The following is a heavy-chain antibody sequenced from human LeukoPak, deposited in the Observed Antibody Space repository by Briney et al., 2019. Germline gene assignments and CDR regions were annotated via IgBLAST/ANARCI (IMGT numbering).Heavy chain of an antibody. Sequence: ASVKVSCKASGYTFTGYYMHWARQAPGQGLEWMGWINPNGGGTNYAQKFQGRVTMTRDTSISTAYMELSRLRSDDTAVYYCARALYSSSWYSGYWGQGTLVTVSS. J-gene: IGHJ4*02. CDR3: ARALYSSSWYSGY. CDR1: GYTFTGYY. D-gene: IGHD6-13*01. CDR2: INPNGGGT. V-gene: IGHV1-2*02.